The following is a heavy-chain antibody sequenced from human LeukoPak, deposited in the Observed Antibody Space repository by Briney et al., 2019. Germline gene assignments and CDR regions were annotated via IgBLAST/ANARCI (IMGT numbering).Heavy chain of an antibody. V-gene: IGHV3-30-3*01. Sequence: GGSLRLSCAASGFTFSSYAMHWVRQAPGKGLEWVAVISYDGSNKYYADSVKGRFTISRDNSKNTLYLQMNSLRAEDTAVYYCAKGLREGYSYGVDAFDIWGQGTMVTVSS. J-gene: IGHJ3*02. CDR1: GFTFSSYA. CDR2: ISYDGSNK. CDR3: AKGLREGYSYGVDAFDI. D-gene: IGHD5-18*01.